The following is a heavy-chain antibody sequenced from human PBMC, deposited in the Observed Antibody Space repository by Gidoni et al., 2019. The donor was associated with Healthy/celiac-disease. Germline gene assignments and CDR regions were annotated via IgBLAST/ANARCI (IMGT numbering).Heavy chain of an antibody. CDR1: GFTFSSYG. Sequence: QVQLVESGGGVVQPGRSLRLSCAASGFTFSSYGMHWVRQAPGKGLEWVAVISYDGSNKYYADSVKGRFTISRDNSKNTLYLQMNSLRAEDTAVYYCAKVRDYYDSSGYYLLDYWGQGTLVTVSS. CDR3: AKVRDYYDSSGYYLLDY. D-gene: IGHD3-22*01. J-gene: IGHJ4*02. V-gene: IGHV3-30*18. CDR2: ISYDGSNK.